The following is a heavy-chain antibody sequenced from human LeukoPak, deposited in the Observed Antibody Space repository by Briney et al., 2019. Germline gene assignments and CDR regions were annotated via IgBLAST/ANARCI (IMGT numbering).Heavy chain of an antibody. CDR3: ARVTTVHYYYYYMGV. V-gene: IGHV1-69*05. Sequence: ASVKVSCKASGGTFSSYAISWVRQAPGQGLEWMGGIIPIFGTANYAQKFQGRVTITTDESTSTAYMELSSLRSEDTAVYYCARVTTVHYYYYYMGVWGKGTTVTVSS. CDR1: GGTFSSYA. D-gene: IGHD4-11*01. CDR2: IIPIFGTA. J-gene: IGHJ6*03.